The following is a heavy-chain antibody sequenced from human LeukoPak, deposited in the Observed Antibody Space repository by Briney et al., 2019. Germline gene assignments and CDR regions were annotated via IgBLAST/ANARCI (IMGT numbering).Heavy chain of an antibody. J-gene: IGHJ4*02. V-gene: IGHV4-31*03. CDR2: IYYSGST. Sequence: KPSETLSLTCTVSGGSISSGGYYWSWIRQHPGTGLEWIGYIYYSGSTYYNPSLKSRVTISVDTSKNQFSLKLSSVTAADTAVYYCAGSAVVLFSIDYWGQGTLVTVSS. CDR1: GGSISSGGYY. D-gene: IGHD3-16*01. CDR3: AGSAVVLFSIDY.